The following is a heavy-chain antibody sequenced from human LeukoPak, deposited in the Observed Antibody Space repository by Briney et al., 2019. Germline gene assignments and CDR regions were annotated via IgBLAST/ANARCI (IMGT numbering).Heavy chain of an antibody. CDR2: IKPDGSEK. Sequence: GGSLRLSCAASGFTFDNYWMSWVRQVPGKGPEWVANIKPDGSEKYYMDSVKGRFTISRDKARNSLYLQMNSLRVEDTAVYYCARDHRYAFDNWGHGTLVTVSS. V-gene: IGHV3-7*01. J-gene: IGHJ4*01. CDR3: ARDHRYAFDN. D-gene: IGHD5-12*01. CDR1: GFTFDNYW.